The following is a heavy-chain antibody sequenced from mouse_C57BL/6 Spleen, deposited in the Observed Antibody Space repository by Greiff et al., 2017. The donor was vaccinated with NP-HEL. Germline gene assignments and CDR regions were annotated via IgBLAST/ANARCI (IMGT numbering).Heavy chain of an antibody. CDR3: TTSGSTTVVTPFAY. Sequence: VQLQQSGAELVRPGASVKLSCTASGFNIKDYYMHWVQQRPEQGLEWIGRIDPEDGDTEYAPKFQGKATMTADTSSNTAYLQLSSLTSEDTAVYYCTTSGSTTVVTPFAYWGQGTLVTVSA. J-gene: IGHJ3*01. D-gene: IGHD1-1*01. CDR2: IDPEDGDT. V-gene: IGHV14-1*01. CDR1: GFNIKDYY.